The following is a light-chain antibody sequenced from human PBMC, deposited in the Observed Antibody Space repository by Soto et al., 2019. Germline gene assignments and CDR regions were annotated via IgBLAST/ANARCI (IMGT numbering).Light chain of an antibody. CDR2: EVS. Sequence: QSALTQPPSASGSPGQSVTISCTGTSSDVGGYNYVSWYQQYPGKAPKLMIYEVSKRPSGVPDRFSGSKSGNMASLTVSGLQAEDEADYYCCSYAGRNREVFGTGTKLTVL. J-gene: IGLJ1*01. CDR3: CSYAGRNREV. CDR1: SSDVGGYNY. V-gene: IGLV2-8*01.